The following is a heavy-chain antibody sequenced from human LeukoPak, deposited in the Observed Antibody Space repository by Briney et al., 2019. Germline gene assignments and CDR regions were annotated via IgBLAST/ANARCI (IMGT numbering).Heavy chain of an antibody. Sequence: ASVKVSCKASGYTFTGCYMHWVRQAPGQGLEWMGRINPNSGGTNYAQKFQGRVTMTRDTSISTAYMELSRLRSDDTAVYYCARDRRIVVVTTWSWFDPWGQGTLVTVSS. J-gene: IGHJ5*02. D-gene: IGHD2-21*02. CDR1: GYTFTGCY. CDR2: INPNSGGT. V-gene: IGHV1-2*06. CDR3: ARDRRIVVVTTWSWFDP.